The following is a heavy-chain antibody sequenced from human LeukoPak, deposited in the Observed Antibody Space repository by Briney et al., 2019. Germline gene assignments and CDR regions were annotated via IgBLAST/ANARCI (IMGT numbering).Heavy chain of an antibody. CDR2: INHNGVST. CDR1: GFTFSSYA. Sequence: PGGSLRLSCAASGFTFSSYAMTWVRQAPGKGLEWVSAINHNGVSTYYADSVKGRFTISKDNSKNTLYLQMNSLRAEDTAVYYCAKAEYACSSTSCFSNYYMDVWGKGTTVTVSS. V-gene: IGHV3-23*01. D-gene: IGHD2-2*01. CDR3: AKAEYACSSTSCFSNYYMDV. J-gene: IGHJ6*03.